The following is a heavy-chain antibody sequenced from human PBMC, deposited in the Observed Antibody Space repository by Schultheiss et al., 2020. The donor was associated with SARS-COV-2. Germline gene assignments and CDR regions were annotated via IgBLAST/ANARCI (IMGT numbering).Heavy chain of an antibody. CDR3: AKEVECSSTSCYTGIDY. J-gene: IGHJ4*02. Sequence: GGSLRLSCAASGFTFSSYWMSWVRQAPGKGLEWVSAISGSGGSTYYADSVKGRFTISRDNSKNTLYLQMNSLRAEDTAVYYCAKEVECSSTSCYTGIDYWGQGTLVTVSS. CDR2: ISGSGGST. CDR1: GFTFSSYW. V-gene: IGHV3-23*01. D-gene: IGHD2-2*02.